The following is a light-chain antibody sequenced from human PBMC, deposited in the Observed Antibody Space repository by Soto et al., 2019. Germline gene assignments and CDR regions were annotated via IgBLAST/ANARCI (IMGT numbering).Light chain of an antibody. Sequence: EIVLTHSPGTLSLSPGEIATLSCRASQSVSSSYLAWYQQKPGQAPRLLIYDASNRATGIPARFSGSGPGTDFTLTISRLEPEDFAVYYCQQYGSSLPITFGQGTRLEIK. CDR1: QSVSSSY. CDR3: QQYGSSLPIT. V-gene: IGKV3-20*01. J-gene: IGKJ5*01. CDR2: DAS.